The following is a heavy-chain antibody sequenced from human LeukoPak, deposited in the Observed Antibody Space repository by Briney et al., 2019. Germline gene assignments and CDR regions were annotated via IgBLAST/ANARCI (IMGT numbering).Heavy chain of an antibody. Sequence: SVKVSCKASGGTFSSYAISWVRQAPGQGLEWMGGIIPIFGTANYAQKFQGRVTITANESTSTAYMELSSLRSEDTAVYYCARALYDFWSGYFPRYYYYYYMDVWGKGTTVTVSS. CDR2: IIPIFGTA. V-gene: IGHV1-69*01. CDR1: GGTFSSYA. CDR3: ARALYDFWSGYFPRYYYYYYMDV. J-gene: IGHJ6*03. D-gene: IGHD3-3*01.